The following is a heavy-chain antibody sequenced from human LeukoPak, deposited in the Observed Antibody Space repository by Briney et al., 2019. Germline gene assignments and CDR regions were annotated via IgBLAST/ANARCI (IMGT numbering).Heavy chain of an antibody. CDR1: GFTFSTYS. J-gene: IGHJ4*02. CDR2: ISSSSSYI. D-gene: IGHD1-26*01. CDR3: AREGRFPPEVLPRYFDY. V-gene: IGHV3-21*01. Sequence: GGSLRLSCAASGFTFSTYSMNWVRQTPGKGLEWVSSISSSSSYIYYADSMKGRFSISRDNAKSSLYLQMNSLRAEDTAVYYCAREGRFPPEVLPRYFDYWGQGTLVTVSS.